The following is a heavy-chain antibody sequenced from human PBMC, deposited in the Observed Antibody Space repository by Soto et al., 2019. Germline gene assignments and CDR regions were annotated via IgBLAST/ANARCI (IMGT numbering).Heavy chain of an antibody. CDR2: ISSSSSTI. CDR3: ARGGGSRPYGMDV. CDR1: GFTFSSYW. D-gene: IGHD3-10*01. Sequence: GGSLRLSCAASGFTFSSYWMSWVRQAPGKGLEWVSYISSSSSTIYYADSVKGRITISRDNAKNSLYLQMNSLRDEDTAVYYGARGGGSRPYGMDVWGQGTKVTVSS. J-gene: IGHJ6*02. V-gene: IGHV3-48*02.